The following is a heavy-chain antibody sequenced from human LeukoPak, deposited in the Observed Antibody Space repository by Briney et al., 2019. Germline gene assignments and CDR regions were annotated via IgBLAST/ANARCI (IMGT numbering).Heavy chain of an antibody. J-gene: IGHJ4*02. D-gene: IGHD4-17*01. Sequence: SVKVSCKASGGTFSSYAISWVRQAPGQGLEWIGRIIPIFGTANYAQKFQGRVTITTDESTSTAYMELSSLRSEDTAVYYCARDLSFDYGDYPNFDYWGQGTLVTVSS. CDR1: GGTFSSYA. V-gene: IGHV1-69*05. CDR3: ARDLSFDYGDYPNFDY. CDR2: IIPIFGTA.